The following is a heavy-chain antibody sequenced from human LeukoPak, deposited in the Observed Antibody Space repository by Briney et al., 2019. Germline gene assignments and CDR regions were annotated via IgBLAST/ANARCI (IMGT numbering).Heavy chain of an antibody. V-gene: IGHV1-69*04. CDR1: GGTFSSYA. D-gene: IGHD6-6*01. CDR3: ARRRGGRGSSSFWFDP. CDR2: IIPIFGIA. J-gene: IGHJ5*02. Sequence: SVEVSCKASGGTFSSYAISWVRQAPGQGLEWMGRIIPIFGIANYAQKFQGRVTITADKSTSTAYMELSSLRSEDTAVYYCARRRGGRGSSSFWFDPWGQGTLVTVSS.